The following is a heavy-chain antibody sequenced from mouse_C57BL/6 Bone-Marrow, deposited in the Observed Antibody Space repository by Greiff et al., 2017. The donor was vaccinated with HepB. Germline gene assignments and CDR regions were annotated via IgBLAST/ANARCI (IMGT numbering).Heavy chain of an antibody. Sequence: EVHLVESGGGLVQSGRSLRLSCATSGFTFSDFYMEWVRQAPGKGLEWIAASRNKANDYTTEYSASVKGRFIVSRDTSQSILYLQMNALRAEDTAIYYCARDDDDDYAMDYWGQGTSVTVSS. D-gene: IGHD2-12*01. CDR1: GFTFSDFY. CDR3: ARDDDDDYAMDY. V-gene: IGHV7-1*01. CDR2: SRNKANDYTT. J-gene: IGHJ4*01.